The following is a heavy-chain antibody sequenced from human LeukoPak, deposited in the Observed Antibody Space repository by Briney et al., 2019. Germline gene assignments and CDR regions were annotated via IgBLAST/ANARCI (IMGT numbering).Heavy chain of an antibody. J-gene: IGHJ5*02. CDR3: ARLSSRNWFDP. Sequence: SETLSLTCSVSGGXISSYYCSWIRQPPGKGLEWVGYIYYSGSTNFNPSLNSRVTISVDTSKNQFSLKLSSVTAADTAVYYCARLSSRNWFDPWGQGTLVTVSS. CDR1: GGXISSYY. CDR2: IYYSGST. D-gene: IGHD6-13*01. V-gene: IGHV4-59*08.